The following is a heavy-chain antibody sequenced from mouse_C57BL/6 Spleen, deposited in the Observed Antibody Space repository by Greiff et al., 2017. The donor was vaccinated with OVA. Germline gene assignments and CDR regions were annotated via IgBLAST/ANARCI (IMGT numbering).Heavy chain of an antibody. CDR1: GFTFSSYG. D-gene: IGHD4-1*01. Sequence: EVNVVESGGDLVKPGGSLKLSCAASGFTFSSYGMSWVRQTPDKRLEWVATISSGGSYTYYPDSVQGRFTLSRDNAKNTLYLPVNSLLSDDTAMYYSARHLTGTAPFDYWGQGTTLTVSS. J-gene: IGHJ2*01. V-gene: IGHV5-6*01. CDR3: ARHLTGTAPFDY. CDR2: ISSGGSYT.